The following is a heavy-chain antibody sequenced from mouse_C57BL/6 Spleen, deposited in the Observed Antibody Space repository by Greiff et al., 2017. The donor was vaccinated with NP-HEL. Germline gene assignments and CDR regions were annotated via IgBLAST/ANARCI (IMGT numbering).Heavy chain of an antibody. CDR2: IWSGGST. CDR3: ARQTTGTFYLDY. J-gene: IGHJ2*01. V-gene: IGHV2-2*01. Sequence: VQLQESGPGLVQPSPSLSIPCTVSGFSLTSYGVHWVRQSPGKGLEWLGVIWSGGSTDYNAAFISRLSISTDNSKSQVFFKMNRLQADDTAIYYGARQTTGTFYLDYWGQGTTLTVSS. D-gene: IGHD4-1*01. CDR1: GFSLTSYG.